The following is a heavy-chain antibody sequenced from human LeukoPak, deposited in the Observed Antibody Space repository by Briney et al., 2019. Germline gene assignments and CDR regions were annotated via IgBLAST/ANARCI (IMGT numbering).Heavy chain of an antibody. D-gene: IGHD5-24*01. Sequence: PGRTLRLSCAASGFTFSSYAISWVRQAPGQGLEWMGGIIPIFGTANYAQKFQGRVTITADESTSTAYMELSSLRSEDTAVYYCARDVGDGYNDRYYMDVWGKGTTVTISS. CDR3: ARDVGDGYNDRYYMDV. V-gene: IGHV1-69*01. CDR1: GFTFSSYA. CDR2: IIPIFGTA. J-gene: IGHJ6*03.